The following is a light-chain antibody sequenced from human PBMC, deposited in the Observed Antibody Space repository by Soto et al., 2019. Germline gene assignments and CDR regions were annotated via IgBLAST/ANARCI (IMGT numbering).Light chain of an antibody. CDR3: LQHNSYPPYT. V-gene: IGKV1-17*01. Sequence: IQMTQSPSSLSASVGERVTITCRASQGIRNDLGWYQQKPGKAPKRLIYAASSLQSGVPSRFTGGRSGTEFALPISSRQPEDFATYYCLQHNSYPPYTFGQGTKLQIK. CDR1: QGIRND. CDR2: AAS. J-gene: IGKJ2*01.